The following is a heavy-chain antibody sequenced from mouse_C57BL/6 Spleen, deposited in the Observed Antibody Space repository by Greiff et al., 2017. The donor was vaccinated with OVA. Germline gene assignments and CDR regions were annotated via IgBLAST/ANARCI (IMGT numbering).Heavy chain of an antibody. CDR2: ISSGSSTI. Sequence: EVQRVESGGGLVKPGGSLKLSCAASGFTFSDYGMHWVRQAPEKGLEWVAYISSGSSTIYYADTVKGRFTITRDNAKNTLFLQMTGLRSEDTAMYYCARGLTGPMDDWGQGTSVTVSS. D-gene: IGHD4-1*01. CDR1: GFTFSDYG. V-gene: IGHV5-17*01. CDR3: ARGLTGPMDD. J-gene: IGHJ4*01.